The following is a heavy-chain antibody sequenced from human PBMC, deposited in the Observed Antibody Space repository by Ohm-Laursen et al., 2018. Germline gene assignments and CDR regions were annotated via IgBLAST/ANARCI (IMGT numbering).Heavy chain of an antibody. J-gene: IGHJ3*02. V-gene: IGHV3-74*01. CDR3: ARELSRAGCDI. Sequence: SLRLSCSASGFTFSSYWMHWVRQAPGKGLVWVSRINRDGSTTSYADSVKGRFTISRDNAKNTLYLQVSSLRAEDTAVYYCARELSRAGCDIWGQGTMVTVSS. CDR1: GFTFSSYW. D-gene: IGHD6-19*01. CDR2: INRDGSTT.